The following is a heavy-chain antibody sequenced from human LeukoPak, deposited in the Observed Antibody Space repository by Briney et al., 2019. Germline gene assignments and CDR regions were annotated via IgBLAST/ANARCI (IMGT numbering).Heavy chain of an antibody. V-gene: IGHV1-8*01. J-gene: IGHJ4*02. CDR1: GYTFTSYD. Sequence: ASVKVSCKASGYTFTSYDINWVRQATGQGLEWMGWMNPNSGNTGYAQKFQGRVTMTRNTSISTAYMELSSLRSEDPAVYYCAGGAFPRRGPNFDSWAREPWSPSPQ. CDR3: AGGAFPRRGPNFDS. CDR2: MNPNSGNT. D-gene: IGHD1-14*01.